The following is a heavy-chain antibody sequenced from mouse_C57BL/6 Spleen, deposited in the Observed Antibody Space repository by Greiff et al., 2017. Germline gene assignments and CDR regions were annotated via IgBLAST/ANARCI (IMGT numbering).Heavy chain of an antibody. V-gene: IGHV5-17*01. Sequence: VQLKESGGGLVKPGGFLKLSCAASGFTFSDYGMHWVRQAPEKGLEWVAYISSGSSTIYYADTVKGRFTISRDNAKNTLFLQMTSLRSEDTAMYYCASWGTTVGAMDYWGQGTSVTVSS. CDR2: ISSGSSTI. D-gene: IGHD1-1*01. CDR1: GFTFSDYG. J-gene: IGHJ4*01. CDR3: ASWGTTVGAMDY.